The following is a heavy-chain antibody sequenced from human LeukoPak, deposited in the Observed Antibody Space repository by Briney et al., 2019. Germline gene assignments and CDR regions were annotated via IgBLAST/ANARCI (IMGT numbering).Heavy chain of an antibody. CDR2: IYSSGST. Sequence: PSETLSLTCTVSGGSMNNYYWNWIRQPAGKGLEWAGHIYSSGSTNYNPSLKSRVTISIDTSKSQFFLKLTSVTAADTAVYYCARRTDHWGQGTLVTVSS. CDR3: ARRTDH. J-gene: IGHJ5*02. V-gene: IGHV4-4*07. CDR1: GGSMNNYY.